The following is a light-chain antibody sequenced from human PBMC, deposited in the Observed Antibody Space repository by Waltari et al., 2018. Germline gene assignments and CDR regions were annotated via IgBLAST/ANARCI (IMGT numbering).Light chain of an antibody. CDR3: CSYAGSYIYV. J-gene: IGLJ1*01. Sequence: QSALTQPRSVSGSPGQSVTIPCTGTSSDVGGYNYLSWYQQHPGKAPKLMIFDVTQRPSGVPDRFSGSKSGNTASLTISGLQAEDEADYYCCSYAGSYIYVFGTGTKVTVL. CDR1: SSDVGGYNY. V-gene: IGLV2-11*01. CDR2: DVT.